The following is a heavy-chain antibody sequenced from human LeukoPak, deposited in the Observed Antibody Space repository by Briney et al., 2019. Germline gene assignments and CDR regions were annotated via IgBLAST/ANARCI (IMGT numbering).Heavy chain of an antibody. J-gene: IGHJ3*02. D-gene: IGHD3-22*01. CDR1: GYTFTGYY. CDR3: ARLDYYYDSSGPAFDI. CDR2: INPNSGGT. V-gene: IGHV1-2*02. Sequence: ASVKVSCKASGYTFTGYYMHWVRQAPGQGLEWMGWINPNSGGTNYAQKFQGRVTMTRDTSISTAYMELSRLRSEDTSVHYCARLDYYYDSSGPAFDIWGQGKMVTVSS.